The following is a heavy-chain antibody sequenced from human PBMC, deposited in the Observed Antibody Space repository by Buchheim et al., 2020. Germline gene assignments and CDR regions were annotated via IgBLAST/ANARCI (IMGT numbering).Heavy chain of an antibody. CDR2: IYPGDSST. J-gene: IGHJ4*02. D-gene: IGHD2-2*01. CDR1: GYSFTNYW. V-gene: IGHV5-51*01. CDR3: ARARVYCSSASCYDFDY. Sequence: EVQLVQSGAEVKKPGESLKISCQPSGYSFTNYWIAWVRQMPGKGLEWMAMIYPGDSSTKYSPSFHGQVTISADKSIRTAYVQWSSLKASDTAMYFCARARVYCSSASCYDFDYWGQGT.